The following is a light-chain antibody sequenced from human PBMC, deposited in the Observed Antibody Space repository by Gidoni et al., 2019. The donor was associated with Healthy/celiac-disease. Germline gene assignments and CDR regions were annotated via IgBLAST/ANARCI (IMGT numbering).Light chain of an antibody. CDR3: QQYDNRLLT. J-gene: IGKJ1*01. CDR1: QDISNY. Sequence: DLHLTQSPSSLSASVGDRVTITCQASQDISNYLNWYQQKPGKAPKPLIYDASNLETGVPSRFSGSGSGTDFTFTISSLQPEDIATYYCQQYDNRLLTFGQGTKVEIK. CDR2: DAS. V-gene: IGKV1-33*01.